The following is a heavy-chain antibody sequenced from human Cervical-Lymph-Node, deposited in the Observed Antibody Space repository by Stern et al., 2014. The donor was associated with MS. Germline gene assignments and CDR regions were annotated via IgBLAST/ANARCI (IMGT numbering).Heavy chain of an antibody. V-gene: IGHV5-51*01. Sequence: EVQLLESGAEVKKSGESLKISCKGSGYSFTTHWIAWVRQTPGKGLEWMGIVYPGDSYTTYSPSFQGQVTISADKSINTAYLHWSSLKASDTAMYYCARHPYSGDFSYGGGFDYWGQGTLVTVSS. D-gene: IGHD1-26*01. CDR1: GYSFTTHW. CDR3: ARHPYSGDFSYGGGFDY. J-gene: IGHJ4*02. CDR2: VYPGDSYT.